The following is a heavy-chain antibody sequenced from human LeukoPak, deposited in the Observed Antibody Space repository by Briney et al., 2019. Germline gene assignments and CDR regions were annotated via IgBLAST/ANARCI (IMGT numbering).Heavy chain of an antibody. CDR2: INTKTEKT. CDR1: GYTFRNYA. D-gene: IGHD4-11*01. V-gene: IGHV7-4-1*01. CDR3: ARTVTTRLFYSGY. J-gene: IGHJ4*02. Sequence: ASVKVSCKASGYTFRNYAMNWVRQVPGKGLEWMGWINTKTEKTTYAQAFTGRFVFSLDTSVSTAYLQIDSLQADDTAVYYCARTVTTRLFYSGYWGQGSLVTVSS.